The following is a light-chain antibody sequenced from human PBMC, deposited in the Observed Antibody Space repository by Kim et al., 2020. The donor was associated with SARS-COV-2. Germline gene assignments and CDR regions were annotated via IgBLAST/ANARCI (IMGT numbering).Light chain of an antibody. Sequence: SSELTQDPAVSVALGQTVRITCQGDSLRSYYASWYQQKPGQAPVLVIYGKNKRPSGIPDRFSGSSSGKTGSLTSTGAQAEDEADYYCNSRDSSGNVVFGG. V-gene: IGLV3-19*01. CDR3: NSRDSSGNVV. CDR2: GKN. J-gene: IGLJ2*01. CDR1: SLRSYY.